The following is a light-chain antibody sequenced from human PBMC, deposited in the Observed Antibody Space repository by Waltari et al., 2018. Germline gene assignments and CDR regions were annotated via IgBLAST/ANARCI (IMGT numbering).Light chain of an antibody. CDR2: AAS. J-gene: IGKJ2*01. CDR1: QGISSS. Sequence: VISMTKPPSLVSASTGDRITINCRVGQGISSSLAWYRQKPGKAPDLLIYAASTLQSGVPSRFSGSESGTDFTLTISGLQSEDFATYYCQQYYSFPYTFGQGTRLEIK. CDR3: QQYYSFPYT. V-gene: IGKV1D-8*01.